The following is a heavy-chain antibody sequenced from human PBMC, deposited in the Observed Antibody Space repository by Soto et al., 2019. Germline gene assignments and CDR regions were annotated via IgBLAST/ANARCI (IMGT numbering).Heavy chain of an antibody. CDR2: INPATGAA. D-gene: IGHD3-3*01. CDR1: GYPVTAYY. Sequence: QLHLVQSGAVVKKPGASVTVSCSASGYPVTAYYMHWVRQAPGRGLEWMGGINPATGAAKYTQTFPGRVTMTRDTSTSTVFMELGGLTSAGPAVFYWARGGGVGVAGSAAFDMWGQGTLVTVSS. CDR3: ARGGGVGVAGSAAFDM. J-gene: IGHJ3*02. V-gene: IGHV1-2*02.